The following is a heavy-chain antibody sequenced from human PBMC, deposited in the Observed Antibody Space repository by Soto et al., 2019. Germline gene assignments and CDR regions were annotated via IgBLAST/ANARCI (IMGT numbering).Heavy chain of an antibody. J-gene: IGHJ6*02. CDR1: GFSLSTSRMC. CDR3: ARISFPPADYYYYGMDV. V-gene: IGHV2-70*01. Sequence: SGPTLVNPTQTLTLTCTFSGFSLSTSRMCVSWIRQPPGKALEWLALVDWDDDNYYSTSLKTRLTISKDTSKNQVVLTMTNMDPVDTATYYCARISFPPADYYYYGMDVWGQGTTVTVSS. CDR2: VDWDDDN.